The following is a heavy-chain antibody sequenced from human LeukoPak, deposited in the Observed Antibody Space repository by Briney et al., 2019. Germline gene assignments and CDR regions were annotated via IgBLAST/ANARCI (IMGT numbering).Heavy chain of an antibody. CDR1: GGSISSSSYY. V-gene: IGHV4-39*01. J-gene: IGHJ4*02. CDR2: IYYSGST. CDR3: ARGLRYFDWLEPPDY. Sequence: SETLSLTCTVSGGSISSSSYYWGWIRQPPGKGLEWIGSIYYSGSTYYNPSLKSRVTISVDTSKNQFSLKLSSVTAADTAVYYRARGLRYFDWLEPPDYWGQGTLVTVSS. D-gene: IGHD3-9*01.